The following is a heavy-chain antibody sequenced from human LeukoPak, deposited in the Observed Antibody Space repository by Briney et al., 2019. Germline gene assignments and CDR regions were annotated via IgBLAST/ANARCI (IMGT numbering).Heavy chain of an antibody. Sequence: PGGSLRLSCAASGFTFSSYSMNWVRRAPGKGLEWVSSISSSSSYIYYAGSVKGRFTISRDNAKNSLYLQMNSLRAEDTAVYYCARAHYGDDDANFDYWGQGTLVTVSS. D-gene: IGHD4-17*01. CDR1: GFTFSSYS. V-gene: IGHV3-21*01. CDR3: ARAHYGDDDANFDY. CDR2: ISSSSSYI. J-gene: IGHJ4*02.